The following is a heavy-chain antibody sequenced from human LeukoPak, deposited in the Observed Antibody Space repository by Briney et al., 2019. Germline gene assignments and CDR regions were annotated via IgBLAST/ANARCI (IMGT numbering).Heavy chain of an antibody. D-gene: IGHD3-22*01. Sequence: SVKVSCKASGGTFSSYTISWVRQAPGQGVEWMGRIIPILGIANYAQKFQGRVTITADKSTSTAYMELSSLRSEDTAVYYCARGYYDSSGYLVYWGQGTLVTVSS. V-gene: IGHV1-69*02. CDR3: ARGYYDSSGYLVY. CDR1: GGTFSSYT. CDR2: IIPILGIA. J-gene: IGHJ4*02.